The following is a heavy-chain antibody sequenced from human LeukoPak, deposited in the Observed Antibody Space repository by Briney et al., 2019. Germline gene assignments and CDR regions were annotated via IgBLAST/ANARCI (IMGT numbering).Heavy chain of an antibody. CDR3: ARVRGYDYAPGYYFDY. CDR2: ISSSSSYI. CDR1: GFIFSSYS. D-gene: IGHD5-12*01. J-gene: IGHJ4*02. Sequence: GGSLRLSCAASGFIFSSYSMNWVRQAPGKGLEWVSSISSSSSYIYYADSVKGRFTISRDNAKNSLYLQMNSLRAEDTAVYYCARVRGYDYAPGYYFDYWGQGTLVTVSS. V-gene: IGHV3-21*01.